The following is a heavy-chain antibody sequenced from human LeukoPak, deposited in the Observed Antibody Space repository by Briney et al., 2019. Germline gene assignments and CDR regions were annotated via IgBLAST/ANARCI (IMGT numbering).Heavy chain of an antibody. D-gene: IGHD1-1*01. CDR3: ARDKGTY. Sequence: PGGSLRLSCAASGFTFSSYSMNWVRQAPGKGLEWVSSISSSSYIYYADSVKGRFTISRDNAKNSLYPQMNSLRAEDTAVYYCARDKGTYWGQGTLVTVSS. V-gene: IGHV3-21*01. CDR1: GFTFSSYS. J-gene: IGHJ4*02. CDR2: ISSSSYI.